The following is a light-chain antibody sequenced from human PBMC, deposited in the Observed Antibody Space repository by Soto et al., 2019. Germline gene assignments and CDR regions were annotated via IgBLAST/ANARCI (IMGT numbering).Light chain of an antibody. CDR2: GSS. CDR3: QQYGSSPPYT. CDR1: QTVSGNY. V-gene: IGKV3-20*01. Sequence: EIVLTQSPGILSLSPGERATLSCRTSQTVSGNYLAWYQQKPGQSPRLLIYGSSDRATGIPDRFSGSGSGTDFTLTINRVEPEDFAVYYCQQYGSSPPYTFGQGTTLEI. J-gene: IGKJ2*01.